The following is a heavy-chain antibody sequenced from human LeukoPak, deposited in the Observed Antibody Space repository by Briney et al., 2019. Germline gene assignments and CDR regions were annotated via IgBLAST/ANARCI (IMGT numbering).Heavy chain of an antibody. CDR2: ITGDGAYT. J-gene: IGHJ4*02. CDR1: GFTFSDYS. V-gene: IGHV3-23*01. D-gene: IGHD6-19*01. CDR3: AKRNSFSSGWFTD. Sequence: GGTLRLSCAASGFTFSDYSMTWVRQAPGKGLEWVSAITGDGAYTDYADSVKGRFTISRDNSNNTLYLQMNGLRAEDTAVYYCAKRNSFSSGWFTDWGQGTLVTVSS.